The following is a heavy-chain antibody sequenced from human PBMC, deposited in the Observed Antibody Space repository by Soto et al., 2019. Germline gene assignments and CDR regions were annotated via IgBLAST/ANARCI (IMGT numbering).Heavy chain of an antibody. Sequence: QVQLVESGGGVVQPGRSLRLSCAVSGFICKNYALNWVRQAPGKGLVWVASITRDGYNKYYADSVKGRFTISRDNSKNTLSLQMTALRVEDSSVYYCTKSSGGSSSVGMDYWGPGTLVTVSS. CDR3: TKSSGGSSSVGMDY. CDR2: ITRDGYNK. CDR1: GFICKNYA. J-gene: IGHJ4*02. V-gene: IGHV3-30*04. D-gene: IGHD6-6*01.